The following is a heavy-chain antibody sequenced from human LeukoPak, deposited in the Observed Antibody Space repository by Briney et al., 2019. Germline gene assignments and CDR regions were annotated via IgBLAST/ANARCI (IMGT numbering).Heavy chain of an antibody. CDR1: GFTFRSYS. CDR2: IDPSSTYI. J-gene: IGHJ4*02. CDR3: AKDPRVHGSGSYYFDY. D-gene: IGHD3-10*01. Sequence: GGSLRLSCAASGFTFRSYSMNWVRQAPGKGLEWVSAIDPSSTYIYYADSVKGRFTISRDNSKSTLYLQVNSLRAEDTAVYYCAKDPRVHGSGSYYFDYWGQGALVTVSS. V-gene: IGHV3-21*04.